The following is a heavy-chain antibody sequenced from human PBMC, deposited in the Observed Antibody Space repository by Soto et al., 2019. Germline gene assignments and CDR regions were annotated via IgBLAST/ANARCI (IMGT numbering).Heavy chain of an antibody. CDR3: ARRYCSGGSCYNYYYGMDV. CDR1: GGTFRSYA. D-gene: IGHD2-15*01. V-gene: IGHV1-69*01. Sequence: QVQLVQSGAEVKKPGSSVKVSCKASGGTFRSYALSWVRQAPGQGLEWMGGIIPIFGTANYAQKFQGRVTITADESTSTAYMELSSLRSEDTAVYYCARRYCSGGSCYNYYYGMDVWGQGTTVTVSS. J-gene: IGHJ6*02. CDR2: IIPIFGTA.